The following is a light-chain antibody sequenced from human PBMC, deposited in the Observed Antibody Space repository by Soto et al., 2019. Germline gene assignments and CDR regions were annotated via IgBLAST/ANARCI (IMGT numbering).Light chain of an antibody. Sequence: EIVLTQSPGTLSLSPGERATLSCRASQSVSSSYLAWYQQKPGQAPRLLIYGASSRDTGIPDRFSGSGSGTDFTLTISRLEPEDFAVYYCQQYGSSPLITFGQGTRLEMK. CDR1: QSVSSSY. V-gene: IGKV3-20*01. J-gene: IGKJ5*01. CDR3: QQYGSSPLIT. CDR2: GAS.